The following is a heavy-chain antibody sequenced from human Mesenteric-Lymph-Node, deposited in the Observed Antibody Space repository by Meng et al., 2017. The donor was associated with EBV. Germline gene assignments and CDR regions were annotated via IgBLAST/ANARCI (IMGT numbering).Heavy chain of an antibody. CDR1: GCSTSRNDYS. CDR3: ARSISSGYSSWFDP. CDR2: FYYTGST. J-gene: IGHJ5*02. V-gene: IGHV4-39*07. D-gene: IGHD3-22*01. Sequence: HLQPQGPGPGLGHPPETLSLTCTVSGCSTSRNDYSWGWIRKPPGKGLDWIGYFYYTGSTYYNPSLKSRVTISVDTSKNQFSLKLSSVTAADTAVYFCARSISSGYSSWFDPWGQGTLVTVSS.